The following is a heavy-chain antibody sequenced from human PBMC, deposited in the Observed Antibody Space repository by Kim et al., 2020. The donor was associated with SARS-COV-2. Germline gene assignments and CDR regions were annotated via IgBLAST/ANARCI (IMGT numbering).Heavy chain of an antibody. CDR2: VYYSCST. D-gene: IGHD6-19*01. CDR1: GGSISSYY. Sequence: SETLSLTCTVSGGSISSYYWSWIRQRPWTGLEWNGYVYYSCSTDYNPSPKSRVTISVATSKYQFSLKLSSVTAADTAVYYCARGWGDIYSSGWWDFDYWGQGTLVTVSS. V-gene: IGHV4-59*01. J-gene: IGHJ4*02. CDR3: ARGWGDIYSSGWWDFDY.